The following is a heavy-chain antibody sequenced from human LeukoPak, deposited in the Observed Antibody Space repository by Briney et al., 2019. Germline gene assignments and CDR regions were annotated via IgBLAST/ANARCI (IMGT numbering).Heavy chain of an antibody. J-gene: IGHJ4*02. Sequence: PSETLSLTCTVSGGSISSYYWTWIRQPPGKGLEWLGYVYYSGRTNYNPSLKSRVTISVDTSNNQFSLKLSSVTAADTAVYFCARHSNNFYFDYWGQGTLVTVSS. V-gene: IGHV4-59*08. CDR2: VYYSGRT. D-gene: IGHD1-1*01. CDR3: ARHSNNFYFDY. CDR1: GGSISSYY.